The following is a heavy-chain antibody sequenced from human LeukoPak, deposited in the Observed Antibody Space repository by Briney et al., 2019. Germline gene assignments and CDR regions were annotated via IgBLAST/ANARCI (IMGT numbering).Heavy chain of an antibody. J-gene: IGHJ4*02. CDR3: ARGRQTTTVTLNY. V-gene: IGHV1-2*02. CDR1: GYTFTNYY. CDR2: INPNSGGT. Sequence: ASVKVSCKASGYTFTNYYMHWVRQAPGQGLEWMGWINPNSGGTNYAQKFQGRVTMTRDTSISTAYMELSRLRSDDTAVYYCARGRQTTTVTLNYWGQGTLVTVSS. D-gene: IGHD4-17*01.